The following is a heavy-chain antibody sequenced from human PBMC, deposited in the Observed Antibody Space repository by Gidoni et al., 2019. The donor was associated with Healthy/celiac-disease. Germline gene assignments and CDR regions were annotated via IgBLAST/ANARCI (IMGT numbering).Heavy chain of an antibody. Sequence: QVQLVESGGGVVQPGRSLRLYCAASGFPFSSSGMPGVRQAPGKGLELLAVRWYVGSNKYYADSVKGRFTISRDNSKNTLYLQMNSLRAEDTAVYYCASSPAGTGYSSGWQPEIDVWGQGTTVTVSS. V-gene: IGHV3-33*01. CDR3: ASSPAGTGYSSGWQPEIDV. CDR2: RWYVGSNK. D-gene: IGHD6-19*01. CDR1: GFPFSSSG. J-gene: IGHJ6*02.